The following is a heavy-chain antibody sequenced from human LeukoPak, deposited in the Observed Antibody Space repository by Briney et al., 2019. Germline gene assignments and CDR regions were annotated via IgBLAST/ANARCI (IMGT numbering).Heavy chain of an antibody. J-gene: IGHJ4*02. V-gene: IGHV4-59*01. Sequence: PSETLSLTCTVSGDSIRSSYWSWIRQPPGKGLEWIGFIYYSGSANYSPSLKSRVTISLDTSQNQISLNLTSVTAADTAVYYCARDVLGYLDYWGQGTLVTVSS. CDR3: ARDVLGYLDY. CDR1: GDSIRSSY. CDR2: IYYSGSA.